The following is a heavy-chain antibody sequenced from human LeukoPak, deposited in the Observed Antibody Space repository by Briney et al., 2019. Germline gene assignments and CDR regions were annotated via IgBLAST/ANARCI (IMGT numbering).Heavy chain of an antibody. Sequence: GGSLRLSCAASGFTFSTYWMHWVRQVPGKGLVWVSRMNSDGSTTSYADSVKGRFTISRDNAKNSLYLQMNSLRVEDTAVYYCARLGGWRFYMDVWGKGTTVTVSS. D-gene: IGHD3-16*01. CDR3: ARLGGWRFYMDV. CDR1: GFTFSTYW. CDR2: MNSDGSTT. V-gene: IGHV3-74*01. J-gene: IGHJ6*03.